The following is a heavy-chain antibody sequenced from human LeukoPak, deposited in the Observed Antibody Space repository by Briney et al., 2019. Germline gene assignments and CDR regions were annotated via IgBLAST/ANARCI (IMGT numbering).Heavy chain of an antibody. D-gene: IGHD2-2*01. CDR3: ARYGRIGSTS. CDR2: INHSGST. J-gene: IGHJ4*02. Sequence: WIGEINHSGSTNYNPSLKSRVTISVDTSKNQFSLKLSSVTAADTAVYYRARYGRIGSTSWGQGTLVTVSS. V-gene: IGHV4-34*01.